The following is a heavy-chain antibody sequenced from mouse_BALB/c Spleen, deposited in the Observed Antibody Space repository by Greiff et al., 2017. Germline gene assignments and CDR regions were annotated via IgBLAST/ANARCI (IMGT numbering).Heavy chain of an antibody. CDR2: IYPGDGDT. CDR3: ARGGRIRADFDY. J-gene: IGHJ2*01. D-gene: IGHD3-3*01. Sequence: VQLQQSGPELVKPGASVKISCKASGYAFSSSWMNWVKQRPGQGLEWIGRIYPGDGDTNYNGKFKGKATLTADKSSSTAYMQLSSLTSVDSAVYFCARGGRIRADFDYWGQGTTLTVSS. CDR1: GYAFSSSW. V-gene: IGHV1-82*01.